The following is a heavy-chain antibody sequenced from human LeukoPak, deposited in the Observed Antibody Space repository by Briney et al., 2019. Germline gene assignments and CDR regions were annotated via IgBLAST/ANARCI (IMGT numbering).Heavy chain of an antibody. CDR1: GFTFSSYD. CDR3: AKDVQSTPYYYYGMDV. V-gene: IGHV3-30*18. Sequence: GGSLRLSCAASGFTFSSYDMHWVRQAPGKELEWVAVISYDGSKNYYGDSVKGRFTISRDNSKNRVYLQMNSLRAEDTAVYSCAKDVQSTPYYYYGMDVWGQGTTVTVSS. CDR2: ISYDGSKN. D-gene: IGHD2-15*01. J-gene: IGHJ6*02.